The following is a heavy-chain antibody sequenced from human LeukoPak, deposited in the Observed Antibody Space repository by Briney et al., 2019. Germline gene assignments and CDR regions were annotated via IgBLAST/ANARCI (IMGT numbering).Heavy chain of an antibody. D-gene: IGHD3-10*01. V-gene: IGHV3-30*04. CDR3: ARDGLLRYYYGSGSPSYYYYYLDV. J-gene: IGHJ6*03. CDR1: GFTFSNFA. CDR2: ISYDGSNK. Sequence: QPGRSLRLSCAASGFTFSNFAMHWGRQAPGKGPEWVAVISYDGSNKLYTDSVKGRFNISRDTSKNAQYLQMNSLRAEDKAVSYCARDGLLRYYYGSGSPSYYYYYLDVWGKGTTVTVSS.